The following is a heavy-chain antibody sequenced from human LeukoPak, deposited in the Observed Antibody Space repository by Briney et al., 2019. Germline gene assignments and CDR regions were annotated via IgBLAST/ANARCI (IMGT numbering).Heavy chain of an antibody. CDR3: AISDSSSWYIY. CDR2: IYHSGST. Sequence: PSGNLSRTCAVSGVSISSSNWWRWVREPPGKGLEWIGAIYHSGSTTYKPSLKSRVTISVDKCTNQFSLKLGSVTAADTAVYYCAISDSSSWYIYWGQGTLVTVSS. V-gene: IGHV4-4*02. D-gene: IGHD6-13*01. J-gene: IGHJ4*02. CDR1: GVSISSSNW.